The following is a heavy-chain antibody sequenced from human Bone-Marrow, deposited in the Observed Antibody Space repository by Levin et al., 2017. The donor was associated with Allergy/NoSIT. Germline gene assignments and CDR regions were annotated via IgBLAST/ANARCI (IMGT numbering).Heavy chain of an antibody. J-gene: IGHJ6*02. CDR1: GYAFTGYY. CDR3: ARDASLTSRPYYFYGLDV. Sequence: ASVKVSCKASGYAFTGYYIHWVRQAPGQGLEWMGWINPRSGITNYEQNFQGRVAMTRDTSMSTTYLEVTRVRSDDTAVYFCARDASLTSRPYYFYGLDVWGQGTTVTVSS. CDR2: INPRSGIT. D-gene: IGHD1-1*01. V-gene: IGHV1-2*02.